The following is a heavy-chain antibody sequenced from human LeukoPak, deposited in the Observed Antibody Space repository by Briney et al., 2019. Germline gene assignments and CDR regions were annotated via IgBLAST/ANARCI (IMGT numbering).Heavy chain of an antibody. CDR3: ARYCSTTSCHFYGMDV. V-gene: IGHV3-48*03. J-gene: IGHJ6*02. CDR1: GFTSSTFE. D-gene: IGHD2-2*01. CDR2: ISSRESTK. Sequence: GGSLRLSCAASGFTSSTFEMTWVRQAPGKGLEWVSYISSRESTKYYADSVKGRFTISRDNAKNAVYLQMNSLRAEDTAVYYCARYCSTTSCHFYGMDVWGRGTSVTVSS.